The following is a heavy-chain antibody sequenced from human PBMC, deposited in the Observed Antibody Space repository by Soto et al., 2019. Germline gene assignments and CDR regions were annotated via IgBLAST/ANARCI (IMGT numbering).Heavy chain of an antibody. CDR2: ISGSGGST. CDR1: GFTFSSYA. J-gene: IGHJ4*02. D-gene: IGHD5-18*01. V-gene: IGHV3-23*01. CDR3: TKDSWVESTWIQLSFDY. Sequence: EVQLLESGGGLVQPGGSLRLSCAASGFTFSSYAMSWVRQAPGKGLEWVSAISGSGGSTYYADSVKGRFTISRDNSKNTLYLQMNSLRAEDTAVYYCTKDSWVESTWIQLSFDYWGQGTLVTVSS.